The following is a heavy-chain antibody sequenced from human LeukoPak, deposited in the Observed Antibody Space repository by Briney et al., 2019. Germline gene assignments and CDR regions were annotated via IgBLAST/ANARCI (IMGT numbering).Heavy chain of an antibody. J-gene: IGHJ1*01. CDR1: GYTFTTYA. D-gene: IGHD6-13*01. Sequence: ASVKVSCKASGYTFTTYAMHWVRQAPGQRLEWMGWINAGNGNTKYSQKLQGRVTITRDTSASTAYMELSSLRSEDTAVYYCATTVAAGTYRYFHHWGQGTLVTVSS. CDR3: ATTVAAGTYRYFHH. CDR2: INAGNGNT. V-gene: IGHV1-3*01.